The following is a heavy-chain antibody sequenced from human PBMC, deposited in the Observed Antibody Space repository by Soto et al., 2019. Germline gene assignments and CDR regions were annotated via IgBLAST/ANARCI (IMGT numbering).Heavy chain of an antibody. V-gene: IGHV4-59*01. CDR1: GGSISSYY. CDR3: ARDYYGSGSPPLGY. J-gene: IGHJ4*02. D-gene: IGHD3-10*01. CDR2: IYYSGST. Sequence: QVQLQESGPGLVKPSETLSLTCTVSGGSISSYYWSWIRQPPGKGLEWIGYIYYSGSTNYNPSLKGRVTKSVDTSNNQFSLKLSSVTAADTAVYYWARDYYGSGSPPLGYWGQGTLVTVSS.